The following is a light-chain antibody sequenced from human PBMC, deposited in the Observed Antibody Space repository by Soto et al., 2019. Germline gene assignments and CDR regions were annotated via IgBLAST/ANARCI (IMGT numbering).Light chain of an antibody. CDR1: QSISSY. CDR2: DAS. Sequence: EIVLTQSPATLSLSPGERDTLSCRASQSISSYLAWYQQKPVQAPRLLIYDASSRATGIPARCSGSGSGTDFTLTSSRLAPEDFAVYYCQQRSNWLTFGGGTKVEIK. V-gene: IGKV3-11*01. CDR3: QQRSNWLT. J-gene: IGKJ4*01.